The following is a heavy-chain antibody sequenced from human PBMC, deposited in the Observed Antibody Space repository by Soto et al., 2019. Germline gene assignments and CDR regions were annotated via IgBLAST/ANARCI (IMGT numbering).Heavy chain of an antibody. V-gene: IGHV4-61*05. Sequence: PSETLSLTCTVSGGSISSSSYCWGWIRQPPGKGLEWIGYIYYSGSTNYNPSLKSRVTISVDTSKNQFSLKLSSVTAADTAVYYCARSGSSWTPGYYGMDVWGQGTTVTVSS. CDR2: IYYSGST. D-gene: IGHD6-13*01. J-gene: IGHJ6*02. CDR1: GGSISSSSYC. CDR3: ARSGSSWTPGYYGMDV.